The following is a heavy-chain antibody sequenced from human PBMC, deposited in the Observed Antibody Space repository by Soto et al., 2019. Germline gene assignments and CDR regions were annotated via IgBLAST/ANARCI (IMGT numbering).Heavy chain of an antibody. Sequence: EVQLLESGGGLVQPGGSLRLSCAASGFTFTSYAMSWVRQAPGKGLEWVSVVSGSGGSTYYADSVKGRFTISRDNSKNTLDLQMNSLRAEDTAVYYCAKEMLLGYRSSACMDSWGQGTLVTVSS. CDR2: VSGSGGST. V-gene: IGHV3-23*01. J-gene: IGHJ4*02. D-gene: IGHD6-19*01. CDR1: GFTFTSYA. CDR3: AKEMLLGYRSSACMDS.